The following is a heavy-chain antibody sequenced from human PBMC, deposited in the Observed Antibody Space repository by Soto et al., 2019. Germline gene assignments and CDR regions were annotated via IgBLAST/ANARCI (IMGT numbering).Heavy chain of an antibody. D-gene: IGHD1-1*01. J-gene: IGHJ6*02. Sequence: ASVKVSCKASGYTFTGYYMHWVRQAPGQGLEWMGWINPNSGGTNYAQKFQGWVTMTRDTSISTAYMELSRLRSDDTAVYYCARGLEYYYYGMAVWGQGTTVTVSS. CDR1: GYTFTGYY. CDR2: INPNSGGT. V-gene: IGHV1-2*04. CDR3: ARGLEYYYYGMAV.